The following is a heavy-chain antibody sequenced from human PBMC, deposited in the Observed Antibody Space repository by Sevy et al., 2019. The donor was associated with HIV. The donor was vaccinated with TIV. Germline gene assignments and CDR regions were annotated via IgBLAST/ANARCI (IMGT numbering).Heavy chain of an antibody. CDR3: AREGYYDSSGYYGHDAFDI. Sequence: GGSLRLSCAASGFTFSSYGMHWVRQAPGKGLEWVAIIWYDGSNKYFADSVKGRFTISRDNSKNMLYLQMSSLRAEDTVVYYCAREGYYDSSGYYGHDAFDIWGQGTMVTVSS. V-gene: IGHV3-33*01. CDR1: GFTFSSYG. J-gene: IGHJ3*02. CDR2: IWYDGSNK. D-gene: IGHD3-22*01.